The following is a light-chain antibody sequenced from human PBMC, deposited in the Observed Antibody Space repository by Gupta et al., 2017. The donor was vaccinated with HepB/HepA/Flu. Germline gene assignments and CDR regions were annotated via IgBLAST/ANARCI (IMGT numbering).Light chain of an antibody. J-gene: IGKJ1*01. CDR2: AAS. CDR1: QSISGY. CDR3: QQSDNTPRT. V-gene: IGKV1-39*01. Sequence: DIQMTQSPSSLSASVGDRVTITCRASQSISGYLNWYQQKPGKAPKVLIYAASSLQSGVPSRFSGSGSGTDFTLTIISRQPEDFATYYSQQSDNTPRTFGQRTKVEIK.